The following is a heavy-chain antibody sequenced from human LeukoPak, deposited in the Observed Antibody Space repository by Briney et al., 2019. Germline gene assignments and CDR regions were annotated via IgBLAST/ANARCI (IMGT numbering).Heavy chain of an antibody. D-gene: IGHD3-10*01. Sequence: PGGSLRLSCAASGFTFSNYWMTWVRQAPGKGLEWVANINRDGSERYYVDSVKGRFTISRDDAKSSLYLQMNSLRSEDTAVYYCATAGSYSAFDIWGQGTMVTVSS. CDR1: GFTFSNYW. V-gene: IGHV3-7*03. CDR3: ATAGSYSAFDI. J-gene: IGHJ3*02. CDR2: INRDGSER.